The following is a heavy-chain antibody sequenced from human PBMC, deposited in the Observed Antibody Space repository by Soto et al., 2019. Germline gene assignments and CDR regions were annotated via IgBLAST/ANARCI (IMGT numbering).Heavy chain of an antibody. CDR2: ISDSGGTS. Sequence: EVQLVDSGGGLVQPGGSLRLSCAASGFIFSNYVMSWVRQAPGKGLEWVSSISDSGGTSYYADSVKGRFTISRDNSKNTLYLPMHSLRAEDTAIYYWAKRPRALLTFDYWGQGTLVTVSS. CDR1: GFIFSNYV. J-gene: IGHJ4*02. V-gene: IGHV3-23*04. CDR3: AKRPRALLTFDY. D-gene: IGHD1-26*01.